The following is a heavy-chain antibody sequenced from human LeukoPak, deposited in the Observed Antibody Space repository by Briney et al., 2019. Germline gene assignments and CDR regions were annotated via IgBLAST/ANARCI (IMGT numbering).Heavy chain of an antibody. J-gene: IGHJ4*02. CDR1: SGSLSSVGSC. CDR3: ARNLSSYGDLNHFDY. CDR2: VYYRGTT. V-gene: IGHV4-31*03. Sequence: SSQRLSLTCTVSSGSLSSVGSCWGWIRHHPGRGLEWIGLVYYRGTTHYNPSHMSRVTISGDASKTQFSLKLSSVTAADTAVYYCARNLSSYGDLNHFDYWGQGTLVTVCS. D-gene: IGHD1-14*01.